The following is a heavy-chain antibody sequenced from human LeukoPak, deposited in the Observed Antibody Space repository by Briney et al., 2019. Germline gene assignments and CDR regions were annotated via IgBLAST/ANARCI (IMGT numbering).Heavy chain of an antibody. V-gene: IGHV3-33*06. Sequence: PGGSLRLSCAVSGFTFSDYGLQWVRPAPGKGLEWLALIWHGGSNKYYADSVMGRFTISRDNSKNTLYLQMNSMRAEDTAMYYCAKDGDAYIEFYYYYMDVWGKGTTVTVSS. CDR2: IWHGGSNK. J-gene: IGHJ6*03. CDR3: AKDGDAYIEFYYYYMDV. CDR1: GFTFSDYG. D-gene: IGHD5-24*01.